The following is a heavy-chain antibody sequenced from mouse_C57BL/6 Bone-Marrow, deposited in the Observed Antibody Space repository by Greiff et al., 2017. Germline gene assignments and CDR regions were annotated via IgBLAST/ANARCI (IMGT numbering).Heavy chain of an antibody. D-gene: IGHD1-1*01. Sequence: VKLQQPGAELVKPGASVKLSCKASGYTFTSYWLHWVKQRPGQGLEWIGMIHPNSGSTNYNEKFKSKATLTVDKSSSTAYMQLSSLTSEDSAVYYCARRHYGSTNWYFDVWGTGTTVTVSS. CDR1: GYTFTSYW. V-gene: IGHV1-64*01. J-gene: IGHJ1*03. CDR3: ARRHYGSTNWYFDV. CDR2: IHPNSGST.